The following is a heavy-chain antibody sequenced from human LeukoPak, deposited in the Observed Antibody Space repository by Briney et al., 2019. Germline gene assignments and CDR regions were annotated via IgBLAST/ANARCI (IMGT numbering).Heavy chain of an antibody. D-gene: IGHD5-18*01. J-gene: IGHJ4*02. V-gene: IGHV3-64*01. Sequence: GGSLRLSCAASGFTFSSYAMHWVRQAPGKGLEYVSTISNNGGTTYYANSVKGRFTISRDNSKNTLYLQMGSLRAEDMAVYYCARTRYSYGYFSYFDYWGQGTLVTVSS. CDR3: ARTRYSYGYFSYFDY. CDR1: GFTFSSYA. CDR2: ISNNGGTT.